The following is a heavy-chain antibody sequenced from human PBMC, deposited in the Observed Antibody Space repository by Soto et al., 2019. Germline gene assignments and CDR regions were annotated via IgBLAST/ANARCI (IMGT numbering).Heavy chain of an antibody. CDR3: AALPHYDFWSGYYFDY. D-gene: IGHD3-3*01. CDR2: ISSSGSTI. V-gene: IGHV3-11*01. J-gene: IGHJ4*02. Sequence: PGGSLRLSCAASGFTFSDYYMSWIRQAPGKGLEWVSYISSSGSTIYYADSVKGRFTISRDNAKNSLYLQMNSLRAEDTAVYYCAALPHYDFWSGYYFDYWGQGTLVTAPQ. CDR1: GFTFSDYY.